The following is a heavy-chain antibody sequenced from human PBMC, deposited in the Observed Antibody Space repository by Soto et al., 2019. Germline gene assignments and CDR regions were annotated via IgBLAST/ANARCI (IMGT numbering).Heavy chain of an antibody. CDR1: GYTFNTYG. J-gene: IGHJ6*04. V-gene: IGHV1-69*13. Sequence: SVKVSCKASGYTFNTYGISWVRQAPGQGLEWMGGIIPIFGTANYAQKFQGRVTITADESTSTAYMELSSLRSEDTAVYYCASPRGVVVAASLYSSCGMDVCGKAPMLTLSS. CDR2: IIPIFGTA. CDR3: ASPRGVVVAASLYSSCGMDV. D-gene: IGHD2-15*01.